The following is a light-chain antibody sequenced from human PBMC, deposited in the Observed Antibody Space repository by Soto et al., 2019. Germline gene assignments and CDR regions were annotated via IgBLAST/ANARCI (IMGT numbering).Light chain of an antibody. V-gene: IGKV2-30*01. CDR2: KVS. CDR1: QSLVYSDGNTY. CDR3: MQSTHWPRT. J-gene: IGKJ1*01. Sequence: DVVMTQSPLSLPVTLGQPASISCRSSQSLVYSDGNTYLNWFQQRLGQSPRRLIHKVSNRDSGVPDRFSGSGSGTDFTLEISRVEAEDVGLYYCMQSTHWPRTFGQGTKVEIK.